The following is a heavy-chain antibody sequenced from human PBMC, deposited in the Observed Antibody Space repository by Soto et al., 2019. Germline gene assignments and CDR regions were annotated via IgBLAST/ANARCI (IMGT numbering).Heavy chain of an antibody. CDR1: GGSISSGGYS. CDR3: ARDRGYSSSWYYFDY. J-gene: IGHJ4*02. V-gene: IGHV4-30-2*01. Sequence: SETLSLTCAVSGGSISSGGYSWSWIRQPPGKGLEWIGYTYHSGSTYYNPSLKSRVTISVDRSKNQFSLKLSSVTAADTAVYYCARDRGYSSSWYYFDYWGQGTLVTVSS. D-gene: IGHD6-13*01. CDR2: TYHSGST.